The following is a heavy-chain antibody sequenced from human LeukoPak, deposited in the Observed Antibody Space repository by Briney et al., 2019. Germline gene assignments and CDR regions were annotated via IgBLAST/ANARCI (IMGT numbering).Heavy chain of an antibody. CDR3: ARRYCGGDCYSPYNWFDP. CDR2: ISSSSSYI. D-gene: IGHD2-21*02. J-gene: IGHJ5*02. CDR1: GFTFSSYS. Sequence: GGSLRLSCAASGFTFSSYSMNWVRQAPGKGLEWVSSISSSSSYIYYADSVKGRFTISRDNAKNSLYLQMNSLRADDTAVYYCARRYCGGDCYSPYNWFDPWGQGTLVTVSS. V-gene: IGHV3-21*01.